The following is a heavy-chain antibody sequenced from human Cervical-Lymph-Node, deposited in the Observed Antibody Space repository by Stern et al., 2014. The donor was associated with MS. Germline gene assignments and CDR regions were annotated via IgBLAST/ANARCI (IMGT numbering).Heavy chain of an antibody. D-gene: IGHD4-17*01. CDR1: GYSFTKSW. CDR3: ARLKGSLTRGTYFDF. Sequence: VQLVQSGAEVEKPGDSLKISCKGSGYSFTKSWIGWVRQMPGKGLEWMGFIYPGDSDTRYSPSFQGPVTISADKSINPAYLQWSSLKASDTAIYYCARLKGSLTRGTYFDFWGQGTLVSVSS. J-gene: IGHJ4*02. CDR2: IYPGDSDT. V-gene: IGHV5-51*03.